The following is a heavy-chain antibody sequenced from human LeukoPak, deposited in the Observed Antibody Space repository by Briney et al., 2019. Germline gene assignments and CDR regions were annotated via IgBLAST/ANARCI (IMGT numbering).Heavy chain of an antibody. CDR3: ARDAAPRYSSGWYWFDP. Sequence: PSQTLSLTCTVSGGSISSGSYYWSWIRQPAAKGLEWIGRIYTSGSTNYIPSLKSRVTISVDTSKNQFSLKLSSVTAADTAVYYCARDAAPRYSSGWYWFDPWGQGTLVTVSS. V-gene: IGHV4-61*02. J-gene: IGHJ5*02. CDR2: IYTSGST. CDR1: GGSISSGSYY. D-gene: IGHD6-19*01.